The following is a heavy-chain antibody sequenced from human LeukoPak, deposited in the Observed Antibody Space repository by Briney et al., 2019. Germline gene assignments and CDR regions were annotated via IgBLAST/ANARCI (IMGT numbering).Heavy chain of an antibody. CDR2: IYYSGST. CDR3: ARIYYYYYYMDV. V-gene: IGHV4-39*07. Sequence: SETLSLTCTVSGGSISSSSYYWGWIRQPPGKGLEYIGSIYYSGSTYYNPSLKSRVTISVDTSKNQFSLNLSSVTAADTAVYYCARIYYYYYYMDVWGKGTTVTVSS. J-gene: IGHJ6*03. CDR1: GGSISSSSYY.